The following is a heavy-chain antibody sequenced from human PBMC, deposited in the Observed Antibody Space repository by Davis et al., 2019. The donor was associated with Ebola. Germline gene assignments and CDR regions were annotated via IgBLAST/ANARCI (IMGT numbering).Heavy chain of an antibody. CDR2: ISGSGGST. V-gene: IGHV3-23*01. CDR3: AKPSGSIYASDWYFDL. D-gene: IGHD3-22*01. Sequence: PGGSLRLSCAASGFTFSSYAMSWVRQAPGKGLEWVSAISGSGGSTYYADSVKGRFTISRDNSKNTLYLQMNSLRAEDTAVYYCAKPSGSIYASDWYFDLWGRGTLVTVSS. CDR1: GFTFSSYA. J-gene: IGHJ2*01.